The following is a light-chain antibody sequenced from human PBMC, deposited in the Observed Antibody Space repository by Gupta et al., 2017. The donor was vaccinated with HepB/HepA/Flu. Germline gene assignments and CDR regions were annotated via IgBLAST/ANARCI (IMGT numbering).Light chain of an antibody. J-gene: IGLJ3*02. CDR2: LDYDGSH. Sequence: QLVLTPSPSASASLGASVKLTCTLSSGHSTYAIAWHQLQPEKGPRFLMKLDYDGSHTKGDGIPDRFSGSSSGAERYLTISSRQADDEADYYCHTWGTGSQGVFGGGTKLTVL. CDR1: SGHSTYA. V-gene: IGLV4-69*01. CDR3: HTWGTGSQGV.